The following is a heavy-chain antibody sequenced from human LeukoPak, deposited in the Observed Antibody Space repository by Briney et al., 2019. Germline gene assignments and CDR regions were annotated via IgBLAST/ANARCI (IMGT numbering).Heavy chain of an antibody. CDR3: ARVIVVVPAAIRWFDP. D-gene: IGHD2-2*01. CDR1: GGSISSYY. V-gene: IGHV4-59*01. J-gene: IGHJ5*02. Sequence: SETLSLTCTVSGGSISSYYWSWIRQPPGKGLEWIGYIYYSGSTNYNPSLKSRVTISVDTSKNQFSLKLSFVTAADTAVYYCARVIVVVPAAIRWFDPWGQGTLVTVSS. CDR2: IYYSGST.